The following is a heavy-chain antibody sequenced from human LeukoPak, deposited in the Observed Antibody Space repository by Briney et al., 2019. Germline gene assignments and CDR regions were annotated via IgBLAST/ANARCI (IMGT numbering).Heavy chain of an antibody. V-gene: IGHV1-3*01. CDR2: INGDNGNT. CDR3: ARSSSGTYHY. J-gene: IGHJ4*02. D-gene: IGHD3-10*01. CDR1: GYNFASYT. Sequence: VASVKVSCKTSGYNFASYTMHWLRQAPGQSPEWMGSINGDNGNTKYSEKFQGRVTFTRDTSASSAYMELSRLRSEDMAVYYCARSSSGTYHYWGQGTLVTVSS.